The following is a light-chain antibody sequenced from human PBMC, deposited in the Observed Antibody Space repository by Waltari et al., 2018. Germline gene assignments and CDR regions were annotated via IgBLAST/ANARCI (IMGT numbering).Light chain of an antibody. V-gene: IGKV3-11*01. CDR1: QSVDKY. Sequence: EIVLTQSPATLSLSPGERATLSCRASQSVDKYFAWYQKKPGQAPRLLISGTSIRATGIPARFSGSGSGTDFTLTISSLEPEDFAVYYCQLRTYWPALTFGGGTKVEIK. CDR2: GTS. CDR3: QLRTYWPALT. J-gene: IGKJ4*01.